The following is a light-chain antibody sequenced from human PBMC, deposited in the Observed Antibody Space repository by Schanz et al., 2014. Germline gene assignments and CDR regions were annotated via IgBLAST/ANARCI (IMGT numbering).Light chain of an antibody. J-gene: IGKJ2*01. CDR2: GAS. V-gene: IGKV3-15*01. Sequence: EIVMTQSPATLSVSPGERATLSCRASQSVSSNLAWYQQKPGQAPRLLIYGASTRATGIPARFSGSGSGTEFTLTISSLQSEDFAVYYCQTGDTFGQGTKLEIK. CDR1: QSVSSN. CDR3: QTGDT.